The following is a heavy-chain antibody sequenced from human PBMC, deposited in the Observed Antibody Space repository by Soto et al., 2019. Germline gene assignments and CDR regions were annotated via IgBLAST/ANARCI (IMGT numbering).Heavy chain of an antibody. V-gene: IGHV3-48*03. Sequence: GGSLRLSCAASGFTFSSYEMNWVRQAPGKGLEWVSYISSSGSTIYYADSVKGRFTISRDNAKNSLYLQMNSLRAEDTAVYYCAREGRGYSYGYFDYWGQGTLVTVSS. CDR3: AREGRGYSYGYFDY. CDR1: GFTFSSYE. J-gene: IGHJ4*02. CDR2: ISSSGSTI. D-gene: IGHD5-18*01.